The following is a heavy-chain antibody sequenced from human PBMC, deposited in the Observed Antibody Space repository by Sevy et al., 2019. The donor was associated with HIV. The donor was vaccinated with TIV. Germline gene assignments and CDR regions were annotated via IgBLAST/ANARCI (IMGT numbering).Heavy chain of an antibody. CDR2: IYYSGST. J-gene: IGHJ4*02. Sequence: SETLSLTCTVSGGSISSSSYYWGWTRQRPGKGLEWIRSIYYSGSTYYNPSLKSRVTISVDTSKNQFSLKLSSVTAADTAVYYCASLVQGVSTTVDYWGQGTLVTVSS. D-gene: IGHD3-10*01. V-gene: IGHV4-39*01. CDR1: GGSISSSSYY. CDR3: ASLVQGVSTTVDY.